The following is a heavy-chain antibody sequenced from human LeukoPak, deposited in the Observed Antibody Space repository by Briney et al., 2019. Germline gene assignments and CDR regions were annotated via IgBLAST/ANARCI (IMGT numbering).Heavy chain of an antibody. V-gene: IGHV3-30-3*01. J-gene: IGHJ3*02. CDR3: AGYGGIDAFDI. CDR1: GFTFSSYW. CDR2: ISYDGSNK. D-gene: IGHD4-23*01. Sequence: GGSLRLSCAASGFTFSSYWMSWVRQAPGKGLEWVAVISYDGSNKYYADSVKGRFTISRDNSKNTLYLQMNSLRAEDTAVYYCAGYGGIDAFDIWGQGTMVTVSS.